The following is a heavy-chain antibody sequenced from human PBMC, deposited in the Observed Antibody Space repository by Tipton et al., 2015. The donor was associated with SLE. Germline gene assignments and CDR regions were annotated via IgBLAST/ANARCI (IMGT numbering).Heavy chain of an antibody. J-gene: IGHJ4*02. CDR1: GGSFSDYY. CDR3: ARGESRSYMAARLGFDY. CDR2: INHSGST. V-gene: IGHV4-34*01. D-gene: IGHD6-6*01. Sequence: TLSLTCAVYGGSFSDYYWSWIRQPPGKGLEWIGEINHSGSTNYNPSLKSRVTISVDTSKNQFSLKLSSVTAADTAVYYCARGESRSYMAARLGFDYWGQGTLVTVSS.